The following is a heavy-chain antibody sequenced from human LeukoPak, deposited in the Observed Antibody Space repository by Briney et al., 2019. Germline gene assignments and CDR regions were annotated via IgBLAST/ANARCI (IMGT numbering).Heavy chain of an antibody. Sequence: PGRSLRLSCAASGFTFSSYGMHWVRQAPGKGLEWVSLIWYDGSNKYHADSVKGRFTIYRDNSKNTLNLQMNSLRAEDTALYYCARDRAMVVGSSWYYDYWGQGTLVTVSS. CDR3: ARDRAMVVGSSWYYDY. CDR1: GFTFSSYG. J-gene: IGHJ4*02. D-gene: IGHD5-18*01. CDR2: IWYDGSNK. V-gene: IGHV3-33*01.